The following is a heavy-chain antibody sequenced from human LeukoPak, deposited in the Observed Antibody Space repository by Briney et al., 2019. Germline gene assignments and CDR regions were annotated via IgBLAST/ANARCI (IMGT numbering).Heavy chain of an antibody. Sequence: ASVKVSCKASGYTFTSYGISWVRQAPGQGLEWMGWISAYNGNTNYAQKLQGRVTMTTDTSTSTAYMELRSLRSDDTAVYYCAREITMVRGDMWFDPWGQGTLVTVSS. CDR2: ISAYNGNT. J-gene: IGHJ5*02. D-gene: IGHD3-10*01. CDR1: GYTFTSYG. CDR3: AREITMVRGDMWFDP. V-gene: IGHV1-18*01.